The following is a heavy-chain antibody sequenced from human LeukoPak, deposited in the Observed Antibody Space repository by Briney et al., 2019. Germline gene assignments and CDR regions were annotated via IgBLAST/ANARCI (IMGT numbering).Heavy chain of an antibody. CDR2: FIERGST. D-gene: IGHD5-12*01. V-gene: IGHV4-34*01. CDR1: GGSFSGYH. Sequence: NPSETLSLTCAVYGGSFSGYHWSWTRKPPGKGLEWIGVFIERGSTNYNPSLKSRVTISVDTSKKQFSLSMSSVTAPNTPLYYSARGLSGYDDYWGQGTLVSVSS. CDR3: ARGLSGYDDY. J-gene: IGHJ4*02.